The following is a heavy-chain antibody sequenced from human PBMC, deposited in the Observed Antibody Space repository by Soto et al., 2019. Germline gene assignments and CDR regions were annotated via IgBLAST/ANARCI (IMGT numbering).Heavy chain of an antibody. CDR2: IYYSGST. J-gene: IGHJ4*02. D-gene: IGHD3-22*01. Sequence: SATLCLTCPFSGGSVSRGIDYWSWLRPPPGKGLEWIGYIYYSGSTNYNPSLKSRVTISVDTSKNQFSLKLSSVTAANTAVYYCARDQTMIVGGFDYWGQGTLVNVSA. CDR1: GGSVSRGIDY. V-gene: IGHV4-61*01. CDR3: ARDQTMIVGGFDY.